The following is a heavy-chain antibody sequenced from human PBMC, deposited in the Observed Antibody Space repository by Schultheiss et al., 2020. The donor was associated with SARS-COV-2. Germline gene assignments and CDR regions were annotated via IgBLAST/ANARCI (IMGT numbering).Heavy chain of an antibody. CDR3: ANPPPGQGVFNI. V-gene: IGHV3-23*01. J-gene: IGHJ3*02. D-gene: IGHD2-8*01. CDR1: GFIFSDYA. Sequence: GGSLRLSCATSGFIFSDYAIGWVRQAPGRGLEWVSTISGGGIIIYYADSVRGRFTITRDNFKNTVYLEMSSLRAEDTAIYYCANPPPGQGVFNIWGQGTVVTVSS. CDR2: ISGGGIII.